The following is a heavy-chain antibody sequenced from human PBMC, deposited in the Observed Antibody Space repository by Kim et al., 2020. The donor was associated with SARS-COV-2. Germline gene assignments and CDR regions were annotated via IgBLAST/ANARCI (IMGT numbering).Heavy chain of an antibody. D-gene: IGHD3-22*01. V-gene: IGHV4-31*03. CDR2: IYYSGST. J-gene: IGHJ3*02. CDR3: ARAKNMIVVVIGAFDI. CDR1: GGSISSGGYY. Sequence: SETLSLTCTVSGGSISSGGYYWSWIRQHPGKGLEWIGYIYYSGSTYYNPSLKSRVTISVDTSKNQFSLMLSSVTAAATAVYYCARAKNMIVVVIGAFDIWGQGTMVTVSS.